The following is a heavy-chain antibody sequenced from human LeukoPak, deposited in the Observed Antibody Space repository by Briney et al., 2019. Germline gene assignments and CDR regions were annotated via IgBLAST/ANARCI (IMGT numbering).Heavy chain of an antibody. V-gene: IGHV4-34*01. CDR1: GGSFSGYY. CDR3: ARGDFWSGSFDY. Sequence: RSSETLSLTCAVYGGSFSGYYWSWIRQPPGKGLEGFGEINHSGSTNYNPSLKSRVTISVGTSKNQFSLKLSAVTAADTAVYYCARGDFWSGSFDYWGQGTLVTVSS. CDR2: INHSGST. J-gene: IGHJ4*02. D-gene: IGHD3-3*01.